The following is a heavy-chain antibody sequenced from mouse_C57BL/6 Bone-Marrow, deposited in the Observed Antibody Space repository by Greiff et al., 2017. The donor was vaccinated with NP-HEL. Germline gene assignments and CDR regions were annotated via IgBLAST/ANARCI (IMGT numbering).Heavy chain of an antibody. Sequence: QVQLKQPGAELVKPGASVKLSCKASGYTFTSYWMHWVKQRPGQGLEWIGMIHPNSGNTYYNEKFKGKATLTADKSSSTAYMELRSLTSEDSAVYFCARRIYYYGRGFAYWGQGTLVTVSA. CDR1: GYTFTSYW. CDR2: IHPNSGNT. D-gene: IGHD1-1*01. CDR3: ARRIYYYGRGFAY. V-gene: IGHV1-64*01. J-gene: IGHJ3*01.